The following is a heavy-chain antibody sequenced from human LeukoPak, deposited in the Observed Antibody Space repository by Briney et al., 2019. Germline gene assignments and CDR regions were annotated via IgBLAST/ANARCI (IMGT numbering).Heavy chain of an antibody. Sequence: ASVEVPCKASGYTFTSYGNSWVRQAPGQGLEWVGCHSAYNGNTNYAQNLQGRVTMTTDTSTSTAYMELRSLRSDDTAVYYCARDLYYYDSSGYYYLDDFDYWGQGTLVTVSS. J-gene: IGHJ4*02. CDR3: ARDLYYYDSSGYYYLDDFDY. CDR2: HSAYNGNT. D-gene: IGHD3-22*01. V-gene: IGHV1-18*01. CDR1: GYTFTSYG.